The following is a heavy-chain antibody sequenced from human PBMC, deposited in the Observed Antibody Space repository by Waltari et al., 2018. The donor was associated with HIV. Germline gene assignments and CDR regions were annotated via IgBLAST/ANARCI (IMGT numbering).Heavy chain of an antibody. CDR3: ARGGDIVVVPAASDYYYGMDV. CDR2: ISSSSSYI. D-gene: IGHD2-2*01. Sequence: EVQMVESGGGLVKPGGSLRLSCAASGFTFSSYSMTWVRKAQGKGREWVSSISSSSSYIYYADSVKGRFTISRDNAKNSLYLQMNSLRAEDTAVYYCARGGDIVVVPAASDYYYGMDVWGQGTTVTVSS. V-gene: IGHV3-21*01. J-gene: IGHJ6*02. CDR1: GFTFSSYS.